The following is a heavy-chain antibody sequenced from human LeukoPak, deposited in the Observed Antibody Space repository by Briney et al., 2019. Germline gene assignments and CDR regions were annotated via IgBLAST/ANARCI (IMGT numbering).Heavy chain of an antibody. V-gene: IGHV4-61*02. D-gene: IGHD3-10*01. CDR3: ARRRIYYYYYMDV. Sequence: SQTLSLTCTVSGGSINGGNYYWTWLRQPAGKGLEWIGRISPSGSTNYNPSLKSRVTISVDTSKNQFSLKLSSVTAADTAVYYCARRRIYYYYYMDVWGKGTTVTVSS. CDR2: ISPSGST. CDR1: GGSINGGNYY. J-gene: IGHJ6*03.